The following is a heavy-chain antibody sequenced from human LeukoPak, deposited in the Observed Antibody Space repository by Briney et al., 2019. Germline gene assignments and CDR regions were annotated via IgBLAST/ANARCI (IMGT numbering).Heavy chain of an antibody. CDR3: ARDRSDYSRNSFEFDC. D-gene: IGHD4-23*01. J-gene: IGHJ4*02. V-gene: IGHV1-69*04. CDR1: GGTFSSYA. Sequence: VASVKVSCKASGGTFSSYAISWVRQAPGQGLEWMGRIIPILGIANYAEKFQGGVTITADKSTSTAYMEVSSLRSEDTAVYFCARDRSDYSRNSFEFDCWGQGTLVTVSS. CDR2: IIPILGIA.